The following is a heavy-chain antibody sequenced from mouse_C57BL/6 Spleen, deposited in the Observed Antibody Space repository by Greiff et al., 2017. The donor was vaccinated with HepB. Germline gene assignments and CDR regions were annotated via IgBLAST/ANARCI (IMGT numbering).Heavy chain of an antibody. CDR2: IYPGSGST. V-gene: IGHV1-55*01. CDR3: AREYYYGSSYFDY. Sequence: QVQLQQPGAELVKPGASVKMSCKASGYTFTSYWITWVKQRPGQGLEWIGDIYPGSGSTNYNEKFKSKATLTVDKSSSTAYMQLRSLTSEDSAVYYCAREYYYGSSYFDYWGQGTTLTVSS. D-gene: IGHD1-1*01. J-gene: IGHJ2*01. CDR1: GYTFTSYW.